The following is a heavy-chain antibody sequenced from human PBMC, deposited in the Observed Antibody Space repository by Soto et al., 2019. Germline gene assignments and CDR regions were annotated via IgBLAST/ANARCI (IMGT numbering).Heavy chain of an antibody. J-gene: IGHJ4*02. D-gene: IGHD3-22*01. CDR1: GFTFSSYA. CDR2: ISYDGSNK. V-gene: IGHV3-30-3*01. Sequence: PGGSLRLSCAASGFTFSSYAMHWVRQAPGKGLEWVAVISYDGSNKYYADSVKGRFTISRDNSKNTLYLQMNSLRAEDTAVYYCARDFYYDSSGPFDYWGQGTLVTVSS. CDR3: ARDFYYDSSGPFDY.